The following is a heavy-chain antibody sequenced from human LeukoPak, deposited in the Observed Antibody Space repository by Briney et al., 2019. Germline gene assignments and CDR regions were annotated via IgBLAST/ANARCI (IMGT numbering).Heavy chain of an antibody. CDR3: AKTGVVTAILYYFDY. D-gene: IGHD2-21*02. Sequence: GGSLRLSCAASGFTFSSYAMSWVRQAPGKGLEWVSAISGSGGSTYYADSVKGRLTISRDNSKNTLYLQMNSLRAEDTAVYYCAKTGVVTAILYYFDYWGQGTLVTVSS. V-gene: IGHV3-23*01. CDR2: ISGSGGST. J-gene: IGHJ4*02. CDR1: GFTFSSYA.